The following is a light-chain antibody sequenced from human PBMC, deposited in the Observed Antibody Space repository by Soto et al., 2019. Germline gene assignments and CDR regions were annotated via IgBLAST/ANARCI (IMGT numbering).Light chain of an antibody. CDR3: QEYNSHS. V-gene: IGKV3-15*01. Sequence: EIVMTQSPATLSLSPGQRATLSCRASQSVSSKLAWYQQRPGQAPRLLIYSASTRATGIPARFSGSGSGTEFTLTISSLQSEDFATYYCQEYNSHSFGGGTKVEIK. CDR2: SAS. J-gene: IGKJ4*01. CDR1: QSVSSK.